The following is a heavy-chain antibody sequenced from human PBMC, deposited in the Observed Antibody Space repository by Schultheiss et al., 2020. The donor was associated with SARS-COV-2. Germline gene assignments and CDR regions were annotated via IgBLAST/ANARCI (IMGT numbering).Heavy chain of an antibody. CDR3: TTGPTTEYDYYGMDV. D-gene: IGHD4-17*01. V-gene: IGHV3-33*08. CDR2: IWYDGSNK. Sequence: GGSLRLSCAASGFTFSSYGMHWVRQAPGKGLEWVAVIWYDGSNKYYADSVKGRFTISRDNSKNTLYLQMNSLKTEDTAVYYCTTGPTTEYDYYGMDVWGQGTTVTVSS. J-gene: IGHJ6*02. CDR1: GFTFSSYG.